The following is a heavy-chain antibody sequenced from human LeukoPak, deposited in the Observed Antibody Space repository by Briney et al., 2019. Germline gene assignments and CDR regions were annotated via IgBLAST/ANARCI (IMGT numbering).Heavy chain of an antibody. D-gene: IGHD2-2*01. CDR3: ASRPRYCSSTSCRYDYGMDV. Sequence: VASVKVSCKASGGTFSSYAISWVRQAPGQGLEWMGRIIPILGIANYAQKFQGRVTITADKSTSTAYMELSSLRTEDTAGYYCASRPRYCSSTSCRYDYGMDVWGQGTTVTVSS. CDR1: GGTFSSYA. V-gene: IGHV1-69*04. J-gene: IGHJ6*02. CDR2: IIPILGIA.